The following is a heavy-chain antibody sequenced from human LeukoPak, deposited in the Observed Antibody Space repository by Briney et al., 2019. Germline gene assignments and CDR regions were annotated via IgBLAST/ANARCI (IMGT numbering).Heavy chain of an antibody. CDR2: IRSKAYGGTK. Sequence: PGGSLRLSCTASGFTFGDYAMSWVRQAPGKGLEWVGFIRSKAYGGTKEYDASVKGRFTISRDDSKSIAYLQMNSLKTEDTAVYYCTIGSMVRGVIITNNWFDPWGQGTLVTVSS. V-gene: IGHV3-49*04. CDR3: TIGSMVRGVIITNNWFDP. D-gene: IGHD3-10*01. CDR1: GFTFGDYA. J-gene: IGHJ5*02.